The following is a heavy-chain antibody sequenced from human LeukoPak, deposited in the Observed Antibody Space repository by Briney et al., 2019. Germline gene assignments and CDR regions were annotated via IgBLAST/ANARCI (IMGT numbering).Heavy chain of an antibody. J-gene: IGHJ5*02. CDR1: GGSISSSSYY. Sequence: PSETLSLTCTVSGGSISSSSYYWGWIRQPPGKGLEWIGSIYYSGSTYYNPSLKSRVTISVDTSKNQFSLKLSSVTAADTAVYYCAREGSGYYYGEWFDPWGQGTLVTVSS. CDR2: IYYSGST. D-gene: IGHD3-22*01. CDR3: AREGSGYYYGEWFDP. V-gene: IGHV4-39*07.